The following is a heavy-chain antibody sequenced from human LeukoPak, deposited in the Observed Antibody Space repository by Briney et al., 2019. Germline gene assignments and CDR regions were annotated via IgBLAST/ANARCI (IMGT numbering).Heavy chain of an antibody. D-gene: IGHD6-19*01. CDR2: ISSNGGST. V-gene: IGHV3-64*01. CDR1: GFTFSSYA. CDR3: AKVRYSSGPGDAFDI. J-gene: IGHJ3*02. Sequence: GGALRLSCAASGFTFSSYAMHWVRQAPGKGLEYVSAISSNGGSTYYANSVKGRFTISRDNSKNTLYLQMNSLRAEDTAVYYCAKVRYSSGPGDAFDIWGQGTMVTVSS.